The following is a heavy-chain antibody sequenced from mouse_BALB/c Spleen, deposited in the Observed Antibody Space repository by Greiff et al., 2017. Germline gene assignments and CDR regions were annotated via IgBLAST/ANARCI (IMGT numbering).Heavy chain of an antibody. CDR2: INPSNGRT. CDR3: ASEGYGYDGFAY. Sequence: VQLQQPGAELVKPGASVKLSCKASGYTFTSYWMHWVKQRPGQGLEWIGEINPSNGRTNYNEKFKSKATLTVDKSSSTAYMQLSSLTSEDSAVYYCASEGYGYDGFAYWGQGTLVTVSA. J-gene: IGHJ3*01. V-gene: IGHV1S81*02. D-gene: IGHD2-2*01. CDR1: GYTFTSYW.